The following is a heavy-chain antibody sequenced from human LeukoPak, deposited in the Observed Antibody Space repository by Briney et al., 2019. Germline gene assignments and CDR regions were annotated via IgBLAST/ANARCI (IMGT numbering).Heavy chain of an antibody. D-gene: IGHD3-16*02. Sequence: GGSLRLSCAASGFTFSSYAMSWVRQAPGKGLEWVSAISGSGGSTYYADSVKGQFTISRDNSKNTLYLQMNSLRAEDTAVYYCAKIRSMITFGGVIVIGAPNFDYWGQGTLVTVSA. J-gene: IGHJ4*02. CDR1: GFTFSSYA. V-gene: IGHV3-23*01. CDR3: AKIRSMITFGGVIVIGAPNFDY. CDR2: ISGSGGST.